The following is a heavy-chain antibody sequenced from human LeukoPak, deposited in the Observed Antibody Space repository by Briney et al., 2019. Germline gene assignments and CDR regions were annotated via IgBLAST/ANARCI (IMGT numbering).Heavy chain of an antibody. CDR2: ISSSSSTI. Sequence: PGGSLRLPCAASGFPFSSYSMNWVRQAPGEGLEWVSYISSSSSTIYYADSVKGRFTISRDNAKNSLYLQMNSLRAEDTAVYYCASKTYYYDSSGYFRWGQGTLVTVSS. D-gene: IGHD3-22*01. V-gene: IGHV3-48*01. J-gene: IGHJ4*02. CDR1: GFPFSSYS. CDR3: ASKTYYYDSSGYFR.